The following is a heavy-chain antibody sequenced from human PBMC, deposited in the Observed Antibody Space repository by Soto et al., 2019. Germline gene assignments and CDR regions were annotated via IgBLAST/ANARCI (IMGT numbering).Heavy chain of an antibody. CDR3: ATTGMGVTLYYYYHGMDV. CDR2: MFYGGST. J-gene: IGHJ6*02. CDR1: GFTVSTHY. D-gene: IGHD1-26*01. Sequence: EVQLVESGGGLVQPGGSLRLYCAASGFTVSTHYMTWVRQAPGKGLEWVSVMFYGGSTYYADSVKGRFTISRDDSKNTLYLQMNSLRAEDTAVYYCATTGMGVTLYYYYHGMDVWGQGTTVTVSS. V-gene: IGHV3-66*01.